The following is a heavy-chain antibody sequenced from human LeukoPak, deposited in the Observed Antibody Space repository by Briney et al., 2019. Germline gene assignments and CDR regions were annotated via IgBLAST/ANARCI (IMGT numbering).Heavy chain of an antibody. J-gene: IGHJ4*02. CDR2: INPNNGGT. V-gene: IGHV1-2*02. CDR1: GYTFTGYY. D-gene: IGHD2-21*02. CDR3: VRAHSIRGDSDAGYYDS. Sequence: ASVKVSCKASGYTFTGYYMHWVRQAPGRGLEWVGWINPNNGGTDYAQNFRGRVTLTRDTSISTAYMELSRLRSDDTALYYCVRAHSIRGDSDAGYYDSWGQGTLVTVSS.